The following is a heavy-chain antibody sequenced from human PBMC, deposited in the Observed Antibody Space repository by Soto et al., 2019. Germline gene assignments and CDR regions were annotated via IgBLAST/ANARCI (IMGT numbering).Heavy chain of an antibody. J-gene: IGHJ4*02. CDR3: ATFGVPGG. Sequence: GESLKISCTASGLTFRNAWMSWVRQAPGKGLEWVGRIKSNTDGGTVEYAAPMKGRFTISRDDSKNTLYLEMDSLKIEDTAVYFCATFGVPGGWGQGTLVTVSS. CDR2: IKSNTDGGTV. D-gene: IGHD3-16*01. V-gene: IGHV3-15*01. CDR1: GLTFRNAW.